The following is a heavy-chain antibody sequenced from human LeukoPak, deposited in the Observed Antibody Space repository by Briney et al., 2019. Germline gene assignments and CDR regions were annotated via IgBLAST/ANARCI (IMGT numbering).Heavy chain of an antibody. CDR1: GGSFSGYY. Sequence: SETLSLTCAVYGGSFSGYYWSWIRQPPGKGLEWIGEINHSGSTNYNPSLKSRVTISVDASKNQFSLKVSSVTAADTGIYYCARAPEFSSGWLLDCWGQGSLVTVSS. J-gene: IGHJ4*02. CDR3: ARAPEFSSGWLLDC. D-gene: IGHD6-19*01. CDR2: INHSGST. V-gene: IGHV4-34*01.